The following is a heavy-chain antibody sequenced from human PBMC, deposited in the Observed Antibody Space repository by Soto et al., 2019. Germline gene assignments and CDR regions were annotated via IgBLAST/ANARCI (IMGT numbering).Heavy chain of an antibody. V-gene: IGHV3-33*01. Sequence: PGGSLRLSCAASGFTFSSYGMHWVRQAPGKGLEWVAVIWYDGSNKYYADSVKGRFTISRDNSKNTLYLQMNSLRAEDTAVYYCARDPFLGVAGSLDQGIDVWGQGTTVNVS. CDR2: IWYDGSNK. D-gene: IGHD6-19*01. CDR1: GFTFSSYG. J-gene: IGHJ6*01. CDR3: ARDPFLGVAGSLDQGIDV.